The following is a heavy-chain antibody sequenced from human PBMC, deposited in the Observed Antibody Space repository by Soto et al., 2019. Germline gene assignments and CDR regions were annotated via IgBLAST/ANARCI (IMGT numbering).Heavy chain of an antibody. CDR1: GGSFSGYY. D-gene: IGHD3-22*01. J-gene: IGHJ4*02. Sequence: PSETLSLTCAVYGGSFSGYYWSWIRQPPGKGLEWIGEINHSGSTYYNPSLKSRVTISVDTSKNQFSLKLSSVTAADTAVYYCAREFTYYYDRWGQGTLVTVSS. V-gene: IGHV4-34*09. CDR2: INHSGST. CDR3: AREFTYYYDR.